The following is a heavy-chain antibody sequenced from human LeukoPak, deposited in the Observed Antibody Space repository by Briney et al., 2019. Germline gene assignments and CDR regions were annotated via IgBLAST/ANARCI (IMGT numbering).Heavy chain of an antibody. CDR1: GGSISGSY. CDR2: MYNSGST. Sequence: SETLSLTCTVSGGSISGSYWSWIRQPPGKGLEWIAYMYNSGSTNYNPSLKSRVTISIDTSKNQFSLKLSSLTAADTAVYYCARRIIETRQHYMDVWGKGTTVTVSS. V-gene: IGHV4-59*01. J-gene: IGHJ6*03. CDR3: ARRIIETRQHYMDV. D-gene: IGHD1-7*01.